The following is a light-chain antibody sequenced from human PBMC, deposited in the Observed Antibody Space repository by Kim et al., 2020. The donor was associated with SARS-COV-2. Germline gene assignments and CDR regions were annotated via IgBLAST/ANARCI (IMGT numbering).Light chain of an antibody. Sequence: QTITISCTGNSSDVGGDNYVSWYQQHPGKAPKLMIYDVSKRPSGVSNRFSGSKSGNTASLTISGLQAEDEADYYCSSYTSSSTLGVFGGGTKLTVL. CDR3: SSYTSSSTLGV. J-gene: IGLJ2*01. CDR1: SSDVGGDNY. V-gene: IGLV2-14*04. CDR2: DVS.